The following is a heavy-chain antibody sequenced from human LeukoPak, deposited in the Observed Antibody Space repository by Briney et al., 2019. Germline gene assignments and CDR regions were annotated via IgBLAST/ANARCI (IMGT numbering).Heavy chain of an antibody. J-gene: IGHJ4*02. CDR3: ARVGIPYDSSGYYHL. CDR2: INPSSGST. Sequence: ASVKVSCKASGNTFTSYYIHWVRQAPGQGLEWMGIINPSSGSTNYAQKFQGRVTMTRDTSTSTVYMELSSLRSEDTAVYYCARVGIPYDSSGYYHLWGQGTLVTVSS. CDR1: GNTFTSYY. D-gene: IGHD3-22*01. V-gene: IGHV1-46*01.